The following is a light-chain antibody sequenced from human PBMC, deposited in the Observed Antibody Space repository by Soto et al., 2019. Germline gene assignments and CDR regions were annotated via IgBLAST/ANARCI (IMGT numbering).Light chain of an antibody. V-gene: IGLV4-60*02. CDR1: SGHSTYI. J-gene: IGLJ3*02. CDR2: LDRSGSY. CDR3: ETWYSNTHKV. Sequence: QSVLTQSSSASASLGSSVKLTCILSSGHSTYIIAWHQQQPGKAPRFLMTLDRSGSYNRGSGVPDRFSGSSSGADRYLTISYPQFEDEGDYYCETWYSNTHKVFGGGTKLTVL.